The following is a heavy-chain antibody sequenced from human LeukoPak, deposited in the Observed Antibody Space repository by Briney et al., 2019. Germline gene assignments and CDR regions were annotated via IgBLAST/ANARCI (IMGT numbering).Heavy chain of an antibody. J-gene: IGHJ3*02. Sequence: GSSLRLSCAASGFTFSNYGVHWVRQAPGKGLEWVAVISYDGSNKYYADSVKGRFTISRDNSKNTLYLQMNSLRAEDTAVYYCAKSPAGRDYYDSSGYLGAFDIWGQGTMVTVSS. V-gene: IGHV3-30*18. CDR3: AKSPAGRDYYDSSGYLGAFDI. D-gene: IGHD3-22*01. CDR2: ISYDGSNK. CDR1: GFTFSNYG.